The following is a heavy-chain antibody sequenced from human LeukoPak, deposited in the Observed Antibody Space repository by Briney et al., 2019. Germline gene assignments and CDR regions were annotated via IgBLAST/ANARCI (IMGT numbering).Heavy chain of an antibody. Sequence: GGSLRLSCAASGFTFNTSLMHWVRQAPGKGLEGVALISFDGTYKYYTDSLKGRFTISRDNSKNTVYLQMNSLRPDDTAIYYCAREAGGIGTSCYEYWGQGTLVTVSS. CDR2: ISFDGTYK. CDR1: GFTFNTSL. V-gene: IGHV3-30*03. J-gene: IGHJ4*02. CDR3: AREAGGIGTSCYEY. D-gene: IGHD2-2*01.